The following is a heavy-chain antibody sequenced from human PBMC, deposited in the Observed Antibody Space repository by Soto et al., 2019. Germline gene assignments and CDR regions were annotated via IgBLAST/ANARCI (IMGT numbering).Heavy chain of an antibody. J-gene: IGHJ5*02. CDR3: ARRTMITFGGVLS. CDR2: IYYSGST. Sequence: SETLSLTCTVSGGSISSIRYYCGWIRQPPGKGLEWIGSIYYSGSTYYNPSLKSRVTISVDTSKNQFSLKLSSVTAADTAVYYCARRTMITFGGVLSWGQGTLVTVSS. CDR1: GGSISSIRYY. D-gene: IGHD3-16*01. V-gene: IGHV4-39*01.